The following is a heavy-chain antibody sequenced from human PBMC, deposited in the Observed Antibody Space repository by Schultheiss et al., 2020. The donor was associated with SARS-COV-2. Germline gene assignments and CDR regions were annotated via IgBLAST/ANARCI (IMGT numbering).Heavy chain of an antibody. CDR2: ISSNGGST. V-gene: IGHV3-64*01. CDR3: ARATLKIPGYVY. D-gene: IGHD5-12*01. Sequence: GESLKISCAASGFTFSSYAMHWVRQAPGKGLEYVSAISSNGGSTYYANSVKGRFTISRDNSKNTLYLQMGSLRAEDMAVYYCARATLKIPGYVYWGQGTLVTVSS. CDR1: GFTFSSYA. J-gene: IGHJ4*02.